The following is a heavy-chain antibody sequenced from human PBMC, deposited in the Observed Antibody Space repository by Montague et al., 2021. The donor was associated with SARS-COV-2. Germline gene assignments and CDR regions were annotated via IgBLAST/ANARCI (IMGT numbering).Heavy chain of an antibody. J-gene: IGHJ6*02. CDR2: VIHSGTT. Sequence: SETLSLTCHVYGASFSGYYWSWVRQSPGKGLEWIGEVIHSGTTSYNPSLKCRVTISIDSSNDRFSLRLTSLTAADTGVYYCASGEFFYYGSGNYYRSALDDWGQGTTVTVSS. V-gene: IGHV4-34*12. D-gene: IGHD3-10*01. CDR3: ASGEFFYYGSGNYYRSALDD. CDR1: GASFSGYY.